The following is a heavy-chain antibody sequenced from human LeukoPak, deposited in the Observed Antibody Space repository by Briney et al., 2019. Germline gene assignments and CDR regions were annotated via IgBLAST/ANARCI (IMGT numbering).Heavy chain of an antibody. J-gene: IGHJ3*01. D-gene: IGHD2-2*01. Sequence: GESLRISCKVSGYSFTNYWITWVRQMPGKGLEWMGRIDPSDSYTKYSPSFQGLVSISAGKSIATAYLQWSSLEASGTAMYSCARHAGDGGAFDVWGQGTMVTVSS. CDR2: IDPSDSYT. CDR3: ARHAGDGGAFDV. V-gene: IGHV5-10-1*01. CDR1: GYSFTNYW.